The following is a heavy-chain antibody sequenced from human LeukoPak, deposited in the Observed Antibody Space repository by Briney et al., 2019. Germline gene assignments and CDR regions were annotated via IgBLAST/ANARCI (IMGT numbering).Heavy chain of an antibody. CDR2: INHSGST. V-gene: IGHV4-34*01. J-gene: IGHJ6*03. CDR3: AGSSTVTTFAGYYYYMDV. Sequence: SETLSLTCAVYGGSFSGYYWSSIRQPPGKGLEWIGEINHSGSTNYNPSLKSRVTISVDTSKNQFSLKLSSVTAADTAVYYCAGSSTVTTFAGYYYYMDVWGKGTTVTVSS. CDR1: GGSFSGYY. D-gene: IGHD4-17*01.